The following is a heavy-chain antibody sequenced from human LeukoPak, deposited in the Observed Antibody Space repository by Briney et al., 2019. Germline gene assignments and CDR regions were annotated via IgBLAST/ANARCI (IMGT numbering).Heavy chain of an antibody. D-gene: IGHD3-9*01. CDR2: IYHSGST. V-gene: IGHV4-4*02. CDR1: VDPISSCNW. CDR3: ARHYDMRYGMDV. J-gene: IGHJ6*02. Sequence: SGTLSLTCTVSVDPISSCNWLGPLRQPPGRGLEWIGEIYHSGSTNYNPSLKSRVTISVDKSKNQFSLKLSSVTAADTAVYYCARHYDMRYGMDVWGQGTTVTVSS.